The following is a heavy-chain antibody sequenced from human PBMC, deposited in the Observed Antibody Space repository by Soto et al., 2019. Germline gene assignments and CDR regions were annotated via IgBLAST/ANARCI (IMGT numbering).Heavy chain of an antibody. J-gene: IGHJ4*02. CDR3: ARLTAPMVPFLY. CDR1: GGSMSGYY. Sequence: QVQLQESGPGLVKPSEALTLTCTVSGGSMSGYYWSWLRQPPGKGLEWIGYIHYSGSTNYDPSLKSRVAISVDTSKNQFPLKVSSVTAADTAVYYCARLTAPMVPFLYWGQGTLVTVSS. D-gene: IGHD5-18*01. V-gene: IGHV4-59*01. CDR2: IHYSGST.